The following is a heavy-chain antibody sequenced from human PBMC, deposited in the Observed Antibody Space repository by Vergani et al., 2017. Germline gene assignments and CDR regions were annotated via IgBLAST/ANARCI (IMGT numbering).Heavy chain of an antibody. CDR1: GFTFSSYA. V-gene: IGHV3-30-3*01. Sequence: QVQLVESGGGVVQPGRSLRLSCAASGFTFSSYAMHWVRQAPGKGLEWVAVISYDGSNKYYADSVKGRFTISRDNSKNTLYLQMNSLRAEDTAVYYCAREAAAGRYYFDYWGQGTLVTVSS. D-gene: IGHD6-13*01. J-gene: IGHJ4*02. CDR3: AREAAAGRYYFDY. CDR2: ISYDGSNK.